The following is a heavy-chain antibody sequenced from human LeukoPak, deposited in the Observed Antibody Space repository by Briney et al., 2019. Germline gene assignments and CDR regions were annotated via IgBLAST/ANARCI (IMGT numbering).Heavy chain of an antibody. V-gene: IGHV5-51*01. CDR1: GYSFTSYW. D-gene: IGHD2-2*01. CDR3: ARRSIQHCSSTSCFDAFDI. Sequence: GESLKISCKGSGYSFTSYWIGWVRQMPGKGLGWMGIIYPGDSDTRYSPSFQGQVTISADKSISTAYLQWSSLKASDTAMYYCARRSIQHCSSTSCFDAFDIWGQGTMVTVSS. CDR2: IYPGDSDT. J-gene: IGHJ3*02.